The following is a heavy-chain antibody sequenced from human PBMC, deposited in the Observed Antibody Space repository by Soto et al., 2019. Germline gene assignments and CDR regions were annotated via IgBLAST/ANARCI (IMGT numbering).Heavy chain of an antibody. CDR3: SRVRGWFDP. J-gene: IGHJ5*02. V-gene: IGHV4-4*02. Sequence: QVQLQESGPGLVKPSGTLSLTCAVSGGSISSSNWWSWVRQPPGKGLEWIGEIYHSGSTNYNPSHTSRVPLTHHQPRNQFSLKLSSVTPADPAVHYSSRVRGWFDPWGQGTLVTVSS. D-gene: IGHD3-3*01. CDR1: GGSISSSNW. CDR2: IYHSGST.